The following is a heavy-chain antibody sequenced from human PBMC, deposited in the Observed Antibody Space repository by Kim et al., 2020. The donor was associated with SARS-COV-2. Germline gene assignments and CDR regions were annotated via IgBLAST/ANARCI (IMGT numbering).Heavy chain of an antibody. CDR1: GGSFSGYY. V-gene: IGHV4-34*01. D-gene: IGHD3-3*01. Sequence: SETLSLTCAVYGGSFSGYYWSWIRQPPGKGLEWIGEINHSGSTNYNPSLKSRVTISVDTSKNQFPLKLSSVTAADTALYYCARAPISHYYYGMDVWGQGTTVTVSS. CDR3: ARAPISHYYYGMDV. CDR2: INHSGST. J-gene: IGHJ6*02.